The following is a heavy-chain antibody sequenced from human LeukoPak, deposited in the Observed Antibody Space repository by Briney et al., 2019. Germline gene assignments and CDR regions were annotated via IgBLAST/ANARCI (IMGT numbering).Heavy chain of an antibody. Sequence: SETLSLTCAVYGGSFSGYYWSWIRQPPGKGLEWIGEINHSGSTNYNPSIKSRVTISVDTSKNQFSLKLSSVTAADTAVYYCARRKGYGMLGGYNWFDPWGQGTLVTVSS. V-gene: IGHV4-34*01. CDR2: INHSGST. CDR1: GGSFSGYY. D-gene: IGHD5-12*01. J-gene: IGHJ5*02. CDR3: ARRKGYGMLGGYNWFDP.